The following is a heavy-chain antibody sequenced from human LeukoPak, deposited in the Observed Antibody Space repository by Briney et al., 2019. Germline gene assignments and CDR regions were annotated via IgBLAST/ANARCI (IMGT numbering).Heavy chain of an antibody. CDR3: TRGKDGGNPYYYDY. CDR2: VRGSPYGATT. Sequence: PGGSLRLSCTTSGFIFRDFAMTWVRQAPGKGREWVGFVRGSPYGATTEYAASVKGGFTISRDDSKRIAYLQMNSLKTEDTGVYYCTRGKDGGNPYYYDYWGQGTLVIVFS. D-gene: IGHD4-23*01. V-gene: IGHV3-49*04. CDR1: GFIFRDFA. J-gene: IGHJ4*02.